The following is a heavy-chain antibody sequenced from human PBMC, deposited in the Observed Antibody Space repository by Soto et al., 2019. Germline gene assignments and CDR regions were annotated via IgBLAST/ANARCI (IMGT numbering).Heavy chain of an antibody. V-gene: IGHV6-1*01. CDR2: TYYRSKWYN. CDR1: GDSVSSNSAA. D-gene: IGHD3-10*01. J-gene: IGHJ6*03. CDR3: ARAALWFGESDYYYYMDV. Sequence: SQTLSITCAISGDSVSSNSAAWNWIRQSPSRGLEWLGRTYYRSKWYNDYAVSVKSRITINPDTSKNQFSLQLNSVTPEDTAVYYCARAALWFGESDYYYYMDVWGKGTTVTVSS.